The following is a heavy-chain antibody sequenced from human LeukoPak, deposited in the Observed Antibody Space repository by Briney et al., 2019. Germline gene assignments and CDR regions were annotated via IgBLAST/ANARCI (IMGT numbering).Heavy chain of an antibody. Sequence: PGGSLRLSCAASGFTFSSYAMSWVRQAPGKGLEWVSAISGSSGSTYYADSVKGRFTISRDNPKNTLYLQMDSLRTEDTAVYYCASEQYDGTYSHAFDIWGQGTMVTVSS. CDR2: ISGSSGST. V-gene: IGHV3-23*01. D-gene: IGHD1-26*01. CDR1: GFTFSSYA. CDR3: ASEQYDGTYSHAFDI. J-gene: IGHJ3*02.